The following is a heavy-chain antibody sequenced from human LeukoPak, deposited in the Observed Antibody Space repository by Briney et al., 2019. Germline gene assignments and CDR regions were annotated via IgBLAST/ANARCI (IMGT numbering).Heavy chain of an antibody. V-gene: IGHV4-39*01. CDR2: TKYGAST. Sequence: SETLSLTCTVSGGSISSSINYWAWIRQPPGKGLEWIATTKYGASTFYNPSLKSRVTISVDTSKNQFSLKLSSVTAADTAVYYCARQGVGATAFDYWGQGTLVTVSS. CDR1: GGSISSSINY. CDR3: ARQGVGATAFDY. D-gene: IGHD1-26*01. J-gene: IGHJ4*02.